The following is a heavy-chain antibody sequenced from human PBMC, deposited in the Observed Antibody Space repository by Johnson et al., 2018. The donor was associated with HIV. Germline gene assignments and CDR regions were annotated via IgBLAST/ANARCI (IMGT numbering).Heavy chain of an antibody. CDR3: ARDRERELVVGAFDI. CDR1: GFTFSSYA. Sequence: QVQLVESGGGVVQPGRSLRLSCAASGFTFSSYAMHWVRQAPGKGLEWVAVISYDGSNKYYADSVRGRFTISRDNSNNTLYLQMDSLRIEDTAIYYCARDRERELVVGAFDIWGQGQWSPSLQ. D-gene: IGHD1-7*01. CDR2: ISYDGSNK. J-gene: IGHJ3*02. V-gene: IGHV3-30-3*01.